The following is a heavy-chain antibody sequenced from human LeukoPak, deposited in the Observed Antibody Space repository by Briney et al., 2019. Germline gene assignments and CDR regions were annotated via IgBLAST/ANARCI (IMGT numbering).Heavy chain of an antibody. V-gene: IGHV3-30*02. CDR3: TTLPSSWYNWFDP. Sequence: GGSLRLSCAASGFTFSTYGMHWVRQAPGKGLDWVAFIRYDGSNKYYADSVKGRFTISRDNSKNTLYLQMNSLKTEDTAVYYCTTLPSSWYNWFDPWGQGTLVTVSS. CDR1: GFTFSTYG. CDR2: IRYDGSNK. D-gene: IGHD6-13*01. J-gene: IGHJ5*02.